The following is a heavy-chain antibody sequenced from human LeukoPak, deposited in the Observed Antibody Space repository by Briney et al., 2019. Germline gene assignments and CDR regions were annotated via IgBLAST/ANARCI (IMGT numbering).Heavy chain of an antibody. CDR3: ASSKYNWNDLNWFDP. CDR1: GYTFTSYG. V-gene: IGHV1-18*01. CDR2: ISAYNGNT. D-gene: IGHD1-1*01. J-gene: IGHJ5*02. Sequence: ASVKVSCKASGYTFTSYGISWVRQAPGQGLEWMGWISAYNGNTNYAQKLQGRVTMTTDTSTSTAYMELRSLRSDDTAVYYCASSKYNWNDLNWFDPWGQGTLVTVSS.